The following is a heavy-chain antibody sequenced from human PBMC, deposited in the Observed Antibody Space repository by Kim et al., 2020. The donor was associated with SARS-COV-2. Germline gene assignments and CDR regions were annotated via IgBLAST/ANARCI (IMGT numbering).Heavy chain of an antibody. D-gene: IGHD3-3*01. CDR1: GFTFSNYD. J-gene: IGHJ4*02. Sequence: GGSLRLSCAASGFTFSNYDMTWVRQAPGKGLEWVSDISGISPNTYYADSVKGRFTISRDNSKNTLYLQLNSLRAEDTAVYYCAIVASKLRFLNFEYWGQG. CDR2: ISGISPNT. V-gene: IGHV3-23*01. CDR3: AIVASKLRFLNFEY.